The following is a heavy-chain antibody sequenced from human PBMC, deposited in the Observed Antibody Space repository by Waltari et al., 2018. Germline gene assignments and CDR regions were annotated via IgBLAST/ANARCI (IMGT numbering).Heavy chain of an antibody. CDR1: GFSLNTPEVG. J-gene: IGHJ4*02. CDR2: IYWNDDE. D-gene: IGHD2-21*01. V-gene: IGHV2-5*01. Sequence: QITLKESGPTLVKPTQTLTLTCTFSGFSLNTPEVGVGWIRQPPGKALEWLAIIYWNDDERYSPSRKSRLTTTPVTSKNRFVLTMTNMEAVDTATDSCSSSSYCGGDFSQPYFDYWGQEILVTVSS. CDR3: SSSSYCGGDFSQPYFDY.